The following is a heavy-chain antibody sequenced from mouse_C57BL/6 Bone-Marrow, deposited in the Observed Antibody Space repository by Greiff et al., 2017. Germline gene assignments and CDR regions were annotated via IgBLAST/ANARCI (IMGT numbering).Heavy chain of an antibody. Sequence: EVQLQQSGPELVKPGASVKISCKASGYTFTDYYMNWVKQSHGKSLEWIGDINPNNGGTSYNQKFKGKATLTVDTSSSTAYMELRSLTSEDSAVXYCARHYYYGSRDYWGQGTTLTVSS. D-gene: IGHD1-1*01. CDR1: GYTFTDYY. V-gene: IGHV1-26*01. J-gene: IGHJ2*01. CDR3: ARHYYYGSRDY. CDR2: INPNNGGT.